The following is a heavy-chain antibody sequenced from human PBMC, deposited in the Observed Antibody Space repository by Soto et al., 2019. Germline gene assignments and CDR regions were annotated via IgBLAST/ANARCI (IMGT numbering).Heavy chain of an antibody. D-gene: IGHD5-12*01. CDR1: GGSFRGYY. CDR3: ARGDGYSGYSVWHFDN. Sequence: QVQLQESGPGLVKPSETLSLTCTVSGGSFRGYYWSWIRQPPGKGLEYLGNIYFTGSTNYNPSIKSRVTISFDTSNDHFSLRLTSVTAADTAIYYCARGDGYSGYSVWHFDNWGQGILVTVSS. V-gene: IGHV4-59*01. J-gene: IGHJ4*02. CDR2: IYFTGST.